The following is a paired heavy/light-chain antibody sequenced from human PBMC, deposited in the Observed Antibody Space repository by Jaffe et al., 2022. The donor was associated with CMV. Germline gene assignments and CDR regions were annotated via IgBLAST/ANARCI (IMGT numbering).Heavy chain of an antibody. CDR2: ISGSGDST. J-gene: IGHJ4*02. D-gene: IGHD1-7*01. CDR3: AKNWNYGWYFDY. CDR1: GSTFSTHA. Sequence: EVQLVESGGGSVQPGGSLRLSCAASGSTFSTHAMSWVRQAPGKGLEWVSAISGSGDSTFHADSVKGRFTISRDNSKNTVHLQMNSLRAEDTAVYYCAKNWNYGWYFDYWGQGTLVTVSS. V-gene: IGHV3-23*04.
Light chain of an antibody. J-gene: IGLJ1*01. CDR2: DVS. V-gene: IGLV2-11*01. CDR1: SSDVGGYNY. Sequence: QSALTQPRSVSGSPGQSVTISCTGTSSDVGGYNYVSWYQQHPGKAPKLIIYDVSKRPSGVPDRFSGSKSGNTASLTISGLQAEDEADYYCCSYARSYGVFGTGTKVTVL. CDR3: CSYARSYGV.